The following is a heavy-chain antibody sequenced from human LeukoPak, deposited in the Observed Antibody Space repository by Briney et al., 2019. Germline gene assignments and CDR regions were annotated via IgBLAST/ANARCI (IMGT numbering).Heavy chain of an antibody. CDR2: IYSGGST. J-gene: IGHJ6*02. CDR3: ARDKVVVPAADTFYYYGMDV. D-gene: IGHD2-2*01. CDR1: GFTFNNYA. V-gene: IGHV3-53*01. Sequence: GGSLRLSCAASGFTFNNYAMGWVRQAPGKGLEWVSVIYSGGSTYYADSVKGRFTISRDNSKNTLYLRMNSLRAEDTAVYYCARDKVVVPAADTFYYYGMDVWGQGTTVTVSS.